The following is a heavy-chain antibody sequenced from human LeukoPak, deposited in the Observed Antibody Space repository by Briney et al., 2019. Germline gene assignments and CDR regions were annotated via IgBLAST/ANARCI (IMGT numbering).Heavy chain of an antibody. CDR2: INPNSGGT. CDR3: ARGLVVVAGDSFDY. J-gene: IGHJ4*02. Sequence: ASVKVSCKASGYTSTGYYMHWVRQAPGQGLEWMGWINPNSGGTNYAQKFQGRVTMTRDTSISTAYMELSRLRSDDTAVYYCARGLVVVAGDSFDYWGQGTLVTVSS. D-gene: IGHD2-15*01. CDR1: GYTSTGYY. V-gene: IGHV1-2*02.